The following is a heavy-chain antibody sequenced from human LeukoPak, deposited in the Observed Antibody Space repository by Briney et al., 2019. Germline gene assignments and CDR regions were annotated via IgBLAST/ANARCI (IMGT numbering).Heavy chain of an antibody. CDR1: GFTFSSYA. Sequence: AGGSLRLSCAASGFTFSSYAMHWVRQAPGKGLEWVAVISYDGSNKYYADSVKGRFTISRDNSKNTLYLQMNSLRAEDTAVYYCARVGSGWYQTRFDYWGQEPWSPSPQ. D-gene: IGHD6-19*01. CDR3: ARVGSGWYQTRFDY. J-gene: IGHJ4*01. V-gene: IGHV3-30*04. CDR2: ISYDGSNK.